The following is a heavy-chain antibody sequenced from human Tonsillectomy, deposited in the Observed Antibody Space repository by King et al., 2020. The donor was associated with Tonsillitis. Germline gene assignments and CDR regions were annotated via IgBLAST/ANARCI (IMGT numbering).Heavy chain of an antibody. J-gene: IGHJ3*02. CDR3: AITRMGDGYNFGAFDI. V-gene: IGHV3-13*01. CDR2: IGTAGDT. D-gene: IGHD5-24*01. CDR1: GFTFSSYD. Sequence: VQLVESGGGLVQPGGSLRLSCAASGFTFSSYDMHWVRQATGKGLEWVSAIGTAGDTYYPGSVKGRFTISRENAKNSLYLQMNSLRAEDTALSYCAITRMGDGYNFGAFDIWGQGTMVTVFS.